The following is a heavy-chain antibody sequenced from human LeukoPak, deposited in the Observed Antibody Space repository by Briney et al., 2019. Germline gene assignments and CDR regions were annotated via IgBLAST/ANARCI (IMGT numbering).Heavy chain of an antibody. J-gene: IGHJ4*02. CDR1: GGSFSGYY. D-gene: IGHD6-19*01. Sequence: SETLSLTCAVYGGSFSGYYWSWIRQPPGKGLEWIGEINHSGSTNYNLSLKSRVTISVDTSKNQFSLKLSSVTAADTAVYYCARSGIAVAVVSVGFDYWGQGTLVTVSS. CDR3: ARSGIAVAVVSVGFDY. CDR2: INHSGST. V-gene: IGHV4-34*01.